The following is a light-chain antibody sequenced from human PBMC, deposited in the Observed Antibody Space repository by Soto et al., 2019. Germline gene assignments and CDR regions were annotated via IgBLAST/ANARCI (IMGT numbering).Light chain of an antibody. CDR3: QQYMSPVT. Sequence: EIVLTQSPGSLSLSPGQRATLSCRASQSVDTTFFAWYQKKPGQAPRLLIQGASKRATGIPDRFSGSGSGTDFTLIISRLDPEDFAVYYCQQYMSPVTFGQGTKVEIK. J-gene: IGKJ1*01. V-gene: IGKV3-20*01. CDR2: GAS. CDR1: QSVDTTF.